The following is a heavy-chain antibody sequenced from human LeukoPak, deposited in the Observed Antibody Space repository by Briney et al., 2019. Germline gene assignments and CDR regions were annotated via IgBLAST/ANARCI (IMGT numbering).Heavy chain of an antibody. CDR3: ARGRTHDYGDSNWFDP. CDR2: INHSGST. J-gene: IGHJ5*02. CDR1: GGSFSGYY. Sequence: SETLSLTCAVYGGSFSGYYWSWIRQPPGKGLEWNGEINHSGSTNYNPSLKSRVTISVDTSKNQFSLKLSSVTAADTAVYYCARGRTHDYGDSNWFDPWGQGTLVTVSS. V-gene: IGHV4-34*01. D-gene: IGHD4-17*01.